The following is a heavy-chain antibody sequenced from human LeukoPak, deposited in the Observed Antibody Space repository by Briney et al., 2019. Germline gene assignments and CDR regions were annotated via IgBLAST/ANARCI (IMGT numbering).Heavy chain of an antibody. D-gene: IGHD6-13*01. V-gene: IGHV4-34*01. Sequence: SETLSLTCAVYGGSFSGYYWSWIRQPPGKGLEWIGEINHSGSTNYNPSLKSRVTISVDTSKNQFSLKLSSVTAADTAVYYCARASVVYSSSWPFDPWGQGTLVTVSS. CDR3: ARASVVYSSSWPFDP. J-gene: IGHJ5*02. CDR1: GGSFSGYY. CDR2: INHSGST.